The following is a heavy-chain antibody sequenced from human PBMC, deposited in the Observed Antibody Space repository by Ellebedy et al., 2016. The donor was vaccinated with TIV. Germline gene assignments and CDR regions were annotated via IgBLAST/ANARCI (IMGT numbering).Heavy chain of an antibody. Sequence: SETLSLXXAVSGDPITGSHWWSWVRQPPGRGLEWIGEIYHGVNSHYNPSLKSRVTMSIDESNNGFSLELTSVTAADTAVYYCARDQAYCTSTSCPDPYYYYGMDVWGQGTTVTVSS. V-gene: IGHV4-4*02. J-gene: IGHJ6*02. D-gene: IGHD2-2*01. CDR2: IYHGVNS. CDR1: GDPITGSHW. CDR3: ARDQAYCTSTSCPDPYYYYGMDV.